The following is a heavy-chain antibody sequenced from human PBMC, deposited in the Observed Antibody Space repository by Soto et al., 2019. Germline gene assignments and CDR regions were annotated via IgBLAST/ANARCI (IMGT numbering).Heavy chain of an antibody. D-gene: IGHD2-2*01. CDR3: AKAPHCSSTSCYRGYYYGMDV. J-gene: IGHJ6*02. Sequence: GGSLRLSCAASGFTFSSYAMSWVRQAPGKGLEWVSAISGSGGSTYYADSVKGRFTISRDNSKNTLYLQMNSLRAEDTAVYYCAKAPHCSSTSCYRGYYYGMDVWGQGTTVTVS. CDR2: ISGSGGST. V-gene: IGHV3-23*01. CDR1: GFTFSSYA.